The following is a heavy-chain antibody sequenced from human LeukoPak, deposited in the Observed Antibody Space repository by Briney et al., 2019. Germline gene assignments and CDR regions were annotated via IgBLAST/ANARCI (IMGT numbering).Heavy chain of an antibody. CDR2: ISSGSTYI. J-gene: IGHJ1*01. CDR3: AKDDSSGLITLGTFQH. Sequence: GGSLRLSCAASGFTFSTYGISWVRQAPGKGLEWVSSISSGSTYIYYADSVRGRFTISRDNANNSLHLQMNSLRAEDTAVYFCAKDDSSGLITLGTFQHWGQGTLVTVSS. D-gene: IGHD6-19*01. V-gene: IGHV3-21*01. CDR1: GFTFSTYG.